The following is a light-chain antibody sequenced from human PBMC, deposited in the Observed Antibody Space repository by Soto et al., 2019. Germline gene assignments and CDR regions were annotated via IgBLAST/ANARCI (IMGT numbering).Light chain of an antibody. CDR2: SNN. Sequence: QSVLTQPPSASGTPGQRVTISCSGSSSNIGTYTVNWYQQVPGTAPKLLIYSNNQRPSGVPDRFSGSKSGTSASLAISGLQSVDEADYSCAAWDASLNGVIFGGGTKLTVL. CDR3: AAWDASLNGVI. J-gene: IGLJ2*01. V-gene: IGLV1-44*01. CDR1: SSNIGTYT.